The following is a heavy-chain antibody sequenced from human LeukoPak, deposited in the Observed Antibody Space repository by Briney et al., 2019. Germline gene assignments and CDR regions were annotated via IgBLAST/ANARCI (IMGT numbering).Heavy chain of an antibody. Sequence: GESLKISCKGSGYSFTSYWIGWVRQMPGKGVEGMGIIYPGDSDTRYSPSFQGQVTISADKSISTAYLQWSSLKASDTAMYYCARQYDFWSGYHDYWGQGTLVTVSS. V-gene: IGHV5-51*01. CDR2: IYPGDSDT. CDR1: GYSFTSYW. CDR3: ARQYDFWSGYHDY. D-gene: IGHD3-3*01. J-gene: IGHJ4*02.